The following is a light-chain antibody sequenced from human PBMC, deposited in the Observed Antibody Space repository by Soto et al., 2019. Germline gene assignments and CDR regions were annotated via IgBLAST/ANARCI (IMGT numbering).Light chain of an antibody. V-gene: IGKV3-20*01. CDR1: QSVSSSY. CDR2: GTS. J-gene: IGKJ5*01. CDR3: QHFGTSPPFT. Sequence: EIVLTQSPGTLSLSPGERATLSCRASQSVSSSYLAWYQQKPGQAPRLLIFGTSSRATGIPDRFSGSGSGTDFSLTIIRLESEDFAVYYCQHFGTSPPFTFGQGTRLDIK.